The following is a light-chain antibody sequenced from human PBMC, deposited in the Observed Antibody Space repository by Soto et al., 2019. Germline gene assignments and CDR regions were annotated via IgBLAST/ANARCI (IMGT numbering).Light chain of an antibody. V-gene: IGKV1-27*01. CDR1: QGISNY. CDR3: QQNHNSPIT. CDR2: AAS. Sequence: EMQMTRYPSSLSASLGDREKITCRACQGISNYLAWYQQKPGKVPKLLIYAASTLQSGVPSRFSGSGSGTDFTLTISSLQPEDFAAYYCQQNHNSPITFGQGTRLEIK. J-gene: IGKJ5*01.